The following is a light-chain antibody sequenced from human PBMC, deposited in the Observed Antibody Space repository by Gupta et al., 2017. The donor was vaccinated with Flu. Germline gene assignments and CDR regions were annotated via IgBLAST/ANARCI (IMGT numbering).Light chain of an antibody. CDR3: QVWDTKSDHPV. CDR1: NIGGRT. Sequence: SYVLTQPPSVSVAPGQTATVACGGNNIGGRTVHWYQQKPGQAPVLVVYDDSDRPSGIPERFSGSNSGNTATLTISRVEAGDEAVYYCQVWDTKSDHPVFGGGTKLTAL. CDR2: DDS. V-gene: IGLV3-21*02. J-gene: IGLJ3*02.